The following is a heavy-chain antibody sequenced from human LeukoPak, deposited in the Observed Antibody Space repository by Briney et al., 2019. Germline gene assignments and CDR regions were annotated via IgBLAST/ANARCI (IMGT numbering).Heavy chain of an antibody. CDR2: ISAYNGNT. Sequence: ASVKVSCKASGYTFTSYGISWVRQAPGQGLEWMGWISAYNGNTNYAQKLQGRVIMTTDTSTSTAYMELRSLRSDDTAVYYCARVVISYGIAAALIDYWGQGTLVTVSS. CDR3: ARVVISYGIAAALIDY. J-gene: IGHJ4*02. V-gene: IGHV1-18*01. D-gene: IGHD6-13*01. CDR1: GYTFTSYG.